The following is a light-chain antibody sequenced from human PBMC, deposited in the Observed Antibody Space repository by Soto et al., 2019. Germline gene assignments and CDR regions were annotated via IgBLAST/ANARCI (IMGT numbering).Light chain of an antibody. CDR2: DAS. V-gene: IGKV3-20*01. CDR3: QQYGGSPRT. J-gene: IGKJ1*01. Sequence: EIVFTQSPGTLSVSLGERATLSCRASQSVSSSSLAWYQQKRGQAPRLLIHDASSRATGIPDRFSGSGSGTDFTLTISRLEPEDFAVYYCQQYGGSPRTFGQGSKVDNK. CDR1: QSVSSSS.